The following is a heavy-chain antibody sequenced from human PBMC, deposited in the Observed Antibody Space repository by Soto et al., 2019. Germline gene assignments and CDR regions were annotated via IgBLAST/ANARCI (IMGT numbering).Heavy chain of an antibody. J-gene: IGHJ6*03. V-gene: IGHV4-31*03. CDR3: ARGPPDQPAYYYYYYMDV. Sequence: LRLSCTVSGGSISSGGYYWSWIRQHPGKGLEWIGYIYYSGSTYYNPSLKSRVTISVDTSKNQFSLKLSSVTAADTAVYYCARGPPDQPAYYYYYYMDVWGKGTTVTVSS. CDR2: IYYSGST. CDR1: GGSISSGGYY. D-gene: IGHD2-2*01.